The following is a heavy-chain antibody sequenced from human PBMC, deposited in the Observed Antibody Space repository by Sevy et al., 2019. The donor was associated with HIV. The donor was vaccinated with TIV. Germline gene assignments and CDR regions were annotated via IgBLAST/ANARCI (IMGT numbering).Heavy chain of an antibody. CDR1: GFTFHRYA. D-gene: IGHD2-8*01. CDR3: ARRDLNHQFLIDY. CDR2: ISYDEREI. Sequence: GGSLRLSCAASGFTFHRYAMHWVRPVPGKGLEWLSYISYDEREIYYAEFVKGQFTVSRDNSKNTMYLQMNSLRPEDTAMYHCARRDLNHQFLIDYWGQGTLVTVSS. V-gene: IGHV3-30*03. J-gene: IGHJ4*02.